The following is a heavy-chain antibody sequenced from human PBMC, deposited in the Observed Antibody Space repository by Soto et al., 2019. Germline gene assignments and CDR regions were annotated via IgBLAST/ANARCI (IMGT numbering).Heavy chain of an antibody. J-gene: IGHJ4*02. D-gene: IGHD6-19*01. Sequence: QITLKESGPTLVRPTQTLTLTCTFSVFSLSTRGVGVGWIRQPPGKALEWLGLIYWDDDKRYSPSLKSRLTITKDTSKNQVVLTKTNLDPVDTATYYCAHRGSSWQLDYWGQGTLVTVSS. CDR1: VFSLSTRGVG. CDR2: IYWDDDK. V-gene: IGHV2-5*02. CDR3: AHRGSSWQLDY.